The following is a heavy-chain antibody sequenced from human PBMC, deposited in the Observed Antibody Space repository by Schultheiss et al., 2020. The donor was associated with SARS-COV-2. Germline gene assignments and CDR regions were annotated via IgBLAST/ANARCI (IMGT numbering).Heavy chain of an antibody. CDR3: ALSWNFDSSGYWAFDN. V-gene: IGHV4-30-2*01. CDR1: GGSISSGGYS. J-gene: IGHJ3*02. D-gene: IGHD3-22*01. CDR2: IYHSGST. Sequence: SETLSLTCAVSGGSISSGGYSWSWIRQPPGKGLEWIGYIYHSGSTFYNPSLKSRATMSVDRSKNQFSLKMRSVTAADTAVYYCALSWNFDSSGYWAFDNWGQGTMVTVSS.